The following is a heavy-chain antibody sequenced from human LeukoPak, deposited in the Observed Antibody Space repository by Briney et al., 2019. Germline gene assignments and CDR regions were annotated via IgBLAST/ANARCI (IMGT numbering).Heavy chain of an antibody. Sequence: GGSLRLSCAASGFTFSSSWMTWVRQAPGKGLEWVANIKQDGSEKYYVDSVKGRFTISRDNAKNSLYLQMNSLRAEDTAVYYCARDLFYDILTETYYYYMDVWGKGTTVTVSS. CDR3: ARDLFYDILTETYYYYMDV. V-gene: IGHV3-7*01. CDR2: IKQDGSEK. D-gene: IGHD3-9*01. CDR1: GFTFSSSW. J-gene: IGHJ6*03.